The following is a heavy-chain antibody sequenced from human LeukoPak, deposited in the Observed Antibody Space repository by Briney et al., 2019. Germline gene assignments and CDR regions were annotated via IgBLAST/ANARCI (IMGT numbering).Heavy chain of an antibody. V-gene: IGHV4-34*01. Sequence: SETLSLTCAVYGGSFSGYYWSWIRQPPGKGLEWIGEINHSGSTNYNPSLKNRVTISVDTSKNQFSLKLSSVTAADTAVYYCARFRIAVADAYYYYYMDVWRKETRVTVSS. J-gene: IGHJ6*03. D-gene: IGHD6-19*01. CDR3: ARFRIAVADAYYYYYMDV. CDR1: GGSFSGYY. CDR2: INHSGST.